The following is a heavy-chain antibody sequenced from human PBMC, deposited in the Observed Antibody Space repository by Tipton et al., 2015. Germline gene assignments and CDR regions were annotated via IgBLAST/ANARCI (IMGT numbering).Heavy chain of an antibody. CDR1: GYTFTIYG. V-gene: IGHV1-46*01. D-gene: IGHD3-16*01. Sequence: QVQLVQSGAEVRKPGASVKVSCKASGYTFTIYGISWVRQAPGQGLEWMGIINPSGGRTNNAQKFQGRVTMTRDTSTSTVYMELSSLSSDGPAVYYWAGASGVWGGGGMDVWGQGTTVTVSS. J-gene: IGHJ6*02. CDR2: INPSGGRT. CDR3: AGASGVWGGGGMDV.